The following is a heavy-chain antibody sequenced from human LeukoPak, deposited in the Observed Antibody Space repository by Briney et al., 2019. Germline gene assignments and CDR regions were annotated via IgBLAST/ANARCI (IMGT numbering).Heavy chain of an antibody. D-gene: IGHD3-3*01. CDR2: IYYSGST. CDR1: GGSISSGGYY. J-gene: IGHJ3*02. V-gene: IGHV4-31*03. CDR3: ARSPYYDFWSGSTNAFDI. Sequence: PSETLSLTCTVSGGSISSGGYYWSWIRQHPGKGLEWIGYIYYSGSTYYNPSLKGRVTISVDTSKNQFSLKLSSVTAADTAVYYCARSPYYDFWSGSTNAFDIWGQGTMVTVSS.